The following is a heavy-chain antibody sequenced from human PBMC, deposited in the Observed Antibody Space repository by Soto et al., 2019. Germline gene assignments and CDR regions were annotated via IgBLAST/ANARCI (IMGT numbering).Heavy chain of an antibody. J-gene: IGHJ4*02. CDR2: ISYDGSNK. V-gene: IGHV3-30*03. CDR1: GFTFSSYG. D-gene: IGHD6-6*01. Sequence: QVQLVESGGGVVQPGRSLRLSCAASGFTFSSYGMHWVRQAPGKGLEWVAVISYDGSNKYYADSVKGRFTISRDNSKNTLDLQMNSLRAEDTAVYYCATLARRQVGLGPYVDYWGQGTLVTVSS. CDR3: ATLARRQVGLGPYVDY.